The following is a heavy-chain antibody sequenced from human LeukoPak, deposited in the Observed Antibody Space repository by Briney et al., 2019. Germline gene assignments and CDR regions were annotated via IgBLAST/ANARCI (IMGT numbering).Heavy chain of an antibody. CDR1: EFSVGSNY. V-gene: IGHV3-53*01. J-gene: IGHJ6*03. CDR3: ARVYYGSGSLYYYYYYMDV. Sequence: GGSLRLSCAASEFSVGSNYMTWVRQAPGKGLEWVSVIYSGGRTYYADSVKGRFTISRDNSKNTLYLQMNSLRAEDTAVYYCARVYYGSGSLYYYYYYMDVWGKGTTVIISS. D-gene: IGHD3-10*01. CDR2: IYSGGRT.